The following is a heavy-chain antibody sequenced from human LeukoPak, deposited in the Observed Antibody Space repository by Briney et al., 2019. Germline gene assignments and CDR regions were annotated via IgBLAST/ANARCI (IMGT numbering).Heavy chain of an antibody. V-gene: IGHV4-4*07. CDR3: ARVCVGGSSCMDV. D-gene: IGHD3-16*01. J-gene: IGHJ6*03. CDR1: GGSISSYY. CDR2: IYTSGST. Sequence: SETLSLTCTVSGGSISSYYWSWIRQPAGKGLEWIGRIYTSGSTNYNPSLKSRVTMFVDTSRNQFSLQLSSVTAADMAVYYCARVCVGGSSCMDVWGKGTTVTISS.